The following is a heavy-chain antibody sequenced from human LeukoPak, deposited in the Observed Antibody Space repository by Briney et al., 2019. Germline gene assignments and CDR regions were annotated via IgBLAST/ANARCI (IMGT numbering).Heavy chain of an antibody. J-gene: IGHJ4*02. V-gene: IGHV1-46*01. CDR3: ARDLSYSGSYALLSAFDY. D-gene: IGHD1-26*01. Sequence: GASVKVSCKASGYTFTSYYMHWVRQAPGQGLEWMGIINPSGGSTSYAQKFQGRVTMTRDMSTSTVYMELSSLRSEDTAVYYCARDLSYSGSYALLSAFDYWGQGTLVTVSS. CDR1: GYTFTSYY. CDR2: INPSGGST.